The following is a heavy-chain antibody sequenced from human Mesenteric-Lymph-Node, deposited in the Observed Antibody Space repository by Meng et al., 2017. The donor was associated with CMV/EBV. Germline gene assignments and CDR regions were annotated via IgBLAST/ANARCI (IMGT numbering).Heavy chain of an antibody. CDR3: ARPWSRTILGVVVGMDV. J-gene: IGHJ6*02. V-gene: IGHV1-18*01. CDR1: GYTFTSYG. Sequence: ASVKVSCKASGYTFTSYGISWVRQAPGQGLEWMGWISAYNGNTNYAQKLQGRVTMTTDTSTSTAYMELRSLRSDDTAVYYCARPWSRTILGVVVGMDVWGQGTTVTVSS. CDR2: ISAYNGNT. D-gene: IGHD3-3*01.